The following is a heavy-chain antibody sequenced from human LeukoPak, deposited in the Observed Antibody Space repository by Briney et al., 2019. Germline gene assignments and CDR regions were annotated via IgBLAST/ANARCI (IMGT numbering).Heavy chain of an antibody. V-gene: IGHV3-21*01. CDR1: GFTFSIYS. CDR2: ISSSSYI. J-gene: IGHJ4*02. Sequence: GGSLRLSCAASGFTFSIYSMNWVRQAPGKGLEWVSSISSSSYIYYVDSVKGRFTISRDNAKNSLYLQMNSLRAEDAAVYYCARDRYGGYAFDYWGQGTLVTVSS. D-gene: IGHD5-12*01. CDR3: ARDRYGGYAFDY.